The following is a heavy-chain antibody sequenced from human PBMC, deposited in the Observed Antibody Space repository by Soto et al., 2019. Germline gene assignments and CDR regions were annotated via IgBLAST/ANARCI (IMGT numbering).Heavy chain of an antibody. D-gene: IGHD5-12*01. CDR3: AKDPRWLQLAPDFDY. Sequence: EVQVLESGGGLVQPGGSLRLSCAASGFTFSSYAMSWVRQAPGKGLEWVSAISGSGGSTYYADSVKGRFTISRDNSKNTLYLQMNSLRAEDTAVYYCAKDPRWLQLAPDFDYWGQGTLVTVSS. J-gene: IGHJ4*02. V-gene: IGHV3-23*01. CDR2: ISGSGGST. CDR1: GFTFSSYA.